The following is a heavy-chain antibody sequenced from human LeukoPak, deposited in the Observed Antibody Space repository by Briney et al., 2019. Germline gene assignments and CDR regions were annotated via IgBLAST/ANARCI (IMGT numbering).Heavy chain of an antibody. J-gene: IGHJ5*02. Sequence: ASVKVSCKASGYTFTSYGISWVRQAPGQGLEWMGWISAYNGNTNYAQKLQGRVTMTTDTSTSTAYMELRSLRSDETAVYYCSRDPGYSYGNGFDPWGQGTLVTVSS. CDR2: ISAYNGNT. V-gene: IGHV1-18*01. CDR3: SRDPGYSYGNGFDP. CDR1: GYTFTSYG. D-gene: IGHD5-18*01.